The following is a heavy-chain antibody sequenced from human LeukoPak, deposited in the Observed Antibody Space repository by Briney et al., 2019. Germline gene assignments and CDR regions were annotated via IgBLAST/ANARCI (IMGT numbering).Heavy chain of an antibody. V-gene: IGHV3-9*03. D-gene: IGHD6-19*01. CDR3: TKGFTSGWIFDAFDM. Sequence: LSLTCTVSGGSISSGDYYWSWIRQPPGKGLEWVSGISWNSGSLGYADSVKGRFTISRDNAKNSLYLQMNSLRTEDMAFYYCTKGFTSGWIFDAFDMWGQGTMVTVSS. CDR2: ISWNSGSL. CDR1: GGSISSGDYY. J-gene: IGHJ3*02.